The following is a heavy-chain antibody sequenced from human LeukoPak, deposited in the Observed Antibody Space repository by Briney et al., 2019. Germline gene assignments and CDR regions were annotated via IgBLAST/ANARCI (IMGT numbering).Heavy chain of an antibody. D-gene: IGHD3-3*01. CDR1: GYTFTCYY. CDR3: ARVVTTIFGVARGWYYFDN. CDR2: INPNRGGT. V-gene: IGHV1-2*02. J-gene: IGHJ4*02. Sequence: ASVNVSCKASGYTFTCYYMHWVRQAPGQGREGMGWINPNRGGTNYPQQSQGRVTMTRDTSISTGYMELSRLRSDDTAAYYCARVVTTIFGVARGWYYFDNWGEGALVTASS.